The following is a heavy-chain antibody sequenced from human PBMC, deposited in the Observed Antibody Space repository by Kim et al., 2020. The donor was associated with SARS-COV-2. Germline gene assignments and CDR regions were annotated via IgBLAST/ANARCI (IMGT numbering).Heavy chain of an antibody. V-gene: IGHV3-7*01. J-gene: IGHJ4*02. Sequence: GGSLRLSCATSGVTFSSYWMTWVRQGLGKGLEWVAHITPDGSEKYYMDSVKGRFTISRDNAKNTLYLQMNSLRAEDTAVYYCMGGAAGDSWGQGTLVTVSS. CDR2: ITPDGSEK. CDR1: GVTFSSYW. D-gene: IGHD2-15*01. CDR3: MGGAAGDS.